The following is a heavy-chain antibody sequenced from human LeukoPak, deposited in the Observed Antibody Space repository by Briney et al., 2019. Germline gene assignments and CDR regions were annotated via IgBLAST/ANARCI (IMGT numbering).Heavy chain of an antibody. J-gene: IGHJ4*02. CDR3: ARHGSSHDSFDY. Sequence: PGASLQISCKGSGYSFTSYWIGWVRQMPGKGLGWMGIIYPGDSDTRYSPSFQGQVTISADKSINTAYLQWSSLNASDTAMYYCARHGSSHDSFDYWGQGTLVTVSS. CDR2: IYPGDSDT. V-gene: IGHV5-51*01. CDR1: GYSFTSYW. D-gene: IGHD6-13*01.